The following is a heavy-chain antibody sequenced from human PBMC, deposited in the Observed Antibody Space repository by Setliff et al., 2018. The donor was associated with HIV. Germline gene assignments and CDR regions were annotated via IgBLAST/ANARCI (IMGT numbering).Heavy chain of an antibody. CDR3: ARDHMSVGAWGGATSRGLFQH. D-gene: IGHD1-26*01. V-gene: IGHV1-46*01. CDR2: INPSGGST. CDR1: GYTFITYY. J-gene: IGHJ1*01. Sequence: GASVKVSCKASGYTFITYYMHWVRQAPGQGLEWMGIINPSGGSTNYAQKFQGRVTMTRDTSTSTVYMELSSLRSEDTAVYYCARDHMSVGAWGGATSRGLFQHWGQGTQVTVSS.